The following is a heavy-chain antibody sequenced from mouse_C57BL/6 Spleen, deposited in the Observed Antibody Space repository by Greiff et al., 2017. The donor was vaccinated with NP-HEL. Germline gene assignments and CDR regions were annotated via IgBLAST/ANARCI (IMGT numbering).Heavy chain of an antibody. J-gene: IGHJ4*01. CDR3: ARRGNYDFFYAMDY. CDR2: IDPSDSYT. D-gene: IGHD1-1*01. CDR1: GYTFTSYW. V-gene: IGHV1-50*01. Sequence: QVQLKQPGAELVKPGASVKLSCKASGYTFTSYWMQWVKQRPGQGLEWIGEIDPSDSYTNYNQKFKGKATLTVDTSSSTAYMQLSSLTSEDSAVYYCARRGNYDFFYAMDYWGQGTSVTVSS.